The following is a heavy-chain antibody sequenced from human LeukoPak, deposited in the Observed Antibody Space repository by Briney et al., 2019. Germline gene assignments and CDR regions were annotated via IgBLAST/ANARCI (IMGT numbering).Heavy chain of an antibody. CDR3: ARGSNSSSWYGGFDY. J-gene: IGHJ4*02. CDR1: GGSFSGYY. Sequence: SETLSLTCAVYGGSFSGYYWSWIRQPPGKGLEWIGEINHSGSTNYNPSLKSRVTISVDTSKNQFSLKLGSVTAADTAVYYCARGSNSSSWYGGFDYWGQGTLVTVSS. V-gene: IGHV4-34*01. CDR2: INHSGST. D-gene: IGHD6-13*01.